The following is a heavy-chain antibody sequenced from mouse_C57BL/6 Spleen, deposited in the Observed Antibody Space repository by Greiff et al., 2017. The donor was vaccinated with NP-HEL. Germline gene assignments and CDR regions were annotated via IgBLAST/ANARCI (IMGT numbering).Heavy chain of an antibody. CDR1: GYTFTSYW. CDR3: ARGVFSLYAMDY. CDR2: IHPNSGST. J-gene: IGHJ4*01. V-gene: IGHV1-64*01. D-gene: IGHD6-1*01. Sequence: QVQLQQPGAELVKPGASVKLSCKASGYTFTSYWMHWVKHRPGQGLEWIGMIHPNSGSTNYNEKFKSKATLTVDKSSSTAYMQLSSLTSEDSAVYYCARGVFSLYAMDYWGQGTSVTVSS.